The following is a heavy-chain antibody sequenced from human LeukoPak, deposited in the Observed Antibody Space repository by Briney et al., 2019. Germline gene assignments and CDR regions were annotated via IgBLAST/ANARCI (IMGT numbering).Heavy chain of an antibody. CDR1: GFSFSDSY. V-gene: IGHV3-11*03. D-gene: IGHD3-10*01. CDR3: ARYRNALVRESYGAWFDP. J-gene: IGHJ5*02. Sequence: GGSLRLSCAASGFSFSDSYMTWIRQAPGKGLEWVSYISSSGSYKDYADSVKGRFAISRDNGKNSFFLQMNSLRLEDTAVYYCARYRNALVRESYGAWFDPWGQGTLVTVSS. CDR2: ISSSGSYK.